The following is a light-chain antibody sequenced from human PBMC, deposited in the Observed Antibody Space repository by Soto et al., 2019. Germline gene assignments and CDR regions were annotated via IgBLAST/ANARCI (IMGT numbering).Light chain of an antibody. Sequence: QSVLTQTPSASGSPGQSVTISCTGTSSDVGAYDYVSWYQQHPGKAPKLMIYEVTKRPSGVPDRFSGSKSGNTASLTVSGLQVEDEAEYYCSSYAGSNNLLFGGWTKVTVL. V-gene: IGLV2-8*01. CDR2: EVT. CDR3: SSYAGSNNLL. J-gene: IGLJ2*01. CDR1: SSDVGAYDY.